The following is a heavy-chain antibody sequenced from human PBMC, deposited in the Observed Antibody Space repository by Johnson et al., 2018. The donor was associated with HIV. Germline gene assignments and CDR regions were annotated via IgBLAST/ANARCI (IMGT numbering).Heavy chain of an antibody. Sequence: VQLVESGGGVERPGESLRLSCVGSGFMFDDYAMSWVRQVPGKGLEWVANIKQDGSEKYYVDSVKGRFTISRDNAKNSLYLQMNSLRAEDTAVYYCARGDYHDSSGYFSDAFDVWGQGTMVTVSS. J-gene: IGHJ3*01. CDR2: IKQDGSEK. CDR1: GFMFDDYA. CDR3: ARGDYHDSSGYFSDAFDV. D-gene: IGHD3-22*01. V-gene: IGHV3-7*02.